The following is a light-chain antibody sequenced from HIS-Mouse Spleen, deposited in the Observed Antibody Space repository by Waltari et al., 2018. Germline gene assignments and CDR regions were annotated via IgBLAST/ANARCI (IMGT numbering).Light chain of an antibody. V-gene: IGKV1-8*01. CDR2: AAS. Sequence: AIRMTQSPSSLSASTGDRVTLTCRASQGISSYLALYQQKPGKAPKLLIYAASTLQSGVPSRFSGSGSGTDFTLTISCLQSEDFATYYCQQYYSYPYTFGQGTKLEIK. CDR3: QQYYSYPYT. J-gene: IGKJ2*01. CDR1: QGISSY.